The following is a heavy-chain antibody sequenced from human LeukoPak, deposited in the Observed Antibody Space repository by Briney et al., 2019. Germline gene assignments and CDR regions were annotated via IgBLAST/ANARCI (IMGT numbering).Heavy chain of an antibody. J-gene: IGHJ4*02. Sequence: PGTSLRLSCAASGFIFSDYYMTWIRQAPEKGLEWVSHITSTGATIYYADSVKGRFTISRDNAKNSLSLQMNSLRAEDTGVYFCARVLSSGYSPFDYWGQGILVTVSS. CDR2: ITSTGATI. CDR3: ARVLSSGYSPFDY. D-gene: IGHD3-22*01. CDR1: GFIFSDYY. V-gene: IGHV3-11*01.